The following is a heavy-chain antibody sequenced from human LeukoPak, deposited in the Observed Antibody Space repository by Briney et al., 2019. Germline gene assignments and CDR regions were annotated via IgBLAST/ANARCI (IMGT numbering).Heavy chain of an antibody. V-gene: IGHV4-30-4*01. D-gene: IGHD2-2*02. CDR2: IYYSGTT. CDR3: ARKTKQYLTDY. J-gene: IGHJ4*02. CDR1: GGSISSGDYY. Sequence: PSQTLSLTCTVSGGSISSGDYYWSWIRQPPGKGLEWIVYIYYSGTTYYNPSLKSRVTISVDTSKNQLSLKLRSVTAADTAVYYCARKTKQYLTDYWGQGTLVTVSS.